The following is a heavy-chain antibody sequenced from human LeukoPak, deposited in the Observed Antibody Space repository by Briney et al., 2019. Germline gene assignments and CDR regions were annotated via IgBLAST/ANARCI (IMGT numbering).Heavy chain of an antibody. CDR2: IRYDGSNK. J-gene: IGHJ4*02. CDR3: AKAGEDYFDY. CDR1: GFTFSSYG. D-gene: IGHD6-19*01. V-gene: IGHV3-30*02. Sequence: TGGSLRLSCAASGFTFSSYGMHWVRQAPGKGLEWVAFIRYDGSNKYYADSVKGRFTISRDNSKNTLYLQMNSLRAEDTAVYYCAKAGEDYFDYWGQGTLVTVSS.